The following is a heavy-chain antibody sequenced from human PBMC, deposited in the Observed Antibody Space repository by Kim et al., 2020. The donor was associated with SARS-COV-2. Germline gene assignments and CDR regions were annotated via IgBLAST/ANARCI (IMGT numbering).Heavy chain of an antibody. J-gene: IGHJ6*02. D-gene: IGHD2-2*01. CDR1: GYTFTGYY. Sequence: ASVKVSCKASGYTFTGYYIHWVRQAPGQGLEWMGGINPNSGGTNYAQKFQGWVTMTRDTSISTAYMELSRLRSDDTAIYYCARDRGSTSVSFYYGMDVWGQGTTVTVSS. CDR2: INPNSGGT. CDR3: ARDRGSTSVSFYYGMDV. V-gene: IGHV1-2*04.